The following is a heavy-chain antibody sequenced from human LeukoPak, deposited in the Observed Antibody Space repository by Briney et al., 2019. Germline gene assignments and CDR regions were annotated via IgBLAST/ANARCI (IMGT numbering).Heavy chain of an antibody. CDR2: ISSSSSTI. J-gene: IGHJ3*02. CDR1: GFTFSSYA. D-gene: IGHD3-22*01. V-gene: IGHV3-48*01. CDR3: ARGVTMIVVVDAFDI. Sequence: GGPLRLSCAASGFTFSSYAMSWVRQAPGKGLEWVSYISSSSSTIYYADSVKGRFTISRDNAKNSLYLQMNSLRAEDTAVYYCARGVTMIVVVDAFDIWGQGTMVTVSS.